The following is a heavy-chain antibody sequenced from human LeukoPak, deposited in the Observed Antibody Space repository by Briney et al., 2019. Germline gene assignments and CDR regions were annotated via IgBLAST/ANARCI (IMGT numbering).Heavy chain of an antibody. CDR1: GGSFSGYY. D-gene: IGHD2-15*01. V-gene: IGHV4-34*01. CDR3: ASGYCSGGSCYGYWYFDL. Sequence: SETLSLTCAVYGGSFSGYYWSWIRQPPGKGLEWIGEINHSGSTNYNPSLKSRVTISVDTSKNQFSLKLSSVTAADTAVYYCASGYCSGGSCYGYWYFDLWGRGTLVTVSP. CDR2: INHSGST. J-gene: IGHJ2*01.